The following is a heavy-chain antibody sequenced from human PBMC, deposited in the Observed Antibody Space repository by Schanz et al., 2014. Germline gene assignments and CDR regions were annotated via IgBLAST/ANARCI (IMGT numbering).Heavy chain of an antibody. CDR1: GFTFSTFA. CDR3: ARGGPAYYFDD. CDR2: ISNNGDST. Sequence: VQLVESGGDLVQPGGSLRLSCSASGFTFSTFAMHWVRQAPGKGLEYISAISNNGDSTYYADSVKGRFTISRDSSKNTLYLQMNSLRAEDTAVYYCARGGPAYYFDDWGQGTLVTVSS. V-gene: IGHV3-64*04. J-gene: IGHJ4*02.